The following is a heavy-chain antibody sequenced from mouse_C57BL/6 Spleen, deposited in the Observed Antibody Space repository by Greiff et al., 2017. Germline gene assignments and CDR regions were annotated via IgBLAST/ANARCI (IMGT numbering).Heavy chain of an antibody. D-gene: IGHD1-1*01. CDR1: GFSLTSYG. CDR3: ARHYGSIYWYFEV. V-gene: IGHV2-6-1*01. CDR2: IGSDGST. Sequence: VHLVESGPGLVAPSQSLSITCTVSGFSLTSYGVHWVRQPPGKGLEWLVVIGSDGSTTYNSAPKSRLSISKDNSKSQVFLKMSSLQTDDTAMYYGARHYGSIYWYFEVWGTGTTVTLAS. J-gene: IGHJ1*03.